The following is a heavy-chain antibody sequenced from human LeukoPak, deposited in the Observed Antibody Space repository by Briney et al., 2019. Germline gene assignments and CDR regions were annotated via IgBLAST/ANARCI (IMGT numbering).Heavy chain of an antibody. D-gene: IGHD3-10*01. CDR3: ARSLGAMVRGVIPYYYYGMDV. J-gene: IGHJ6*02. V-gene: IGHV4-34*01. Sequence: SETLSLTCAAYGGSFSGYYWSWIRQPPGKGLEWIAEINHSGSTNYNPSLKSRGTISLDTSKNQFSLMLMSVTGADTAVYYCARSLGAMVRGVIPYYYYGMDVWGQGTTVTVSS. CDR1: GGSFSGYY. CDR2: INHSGST.